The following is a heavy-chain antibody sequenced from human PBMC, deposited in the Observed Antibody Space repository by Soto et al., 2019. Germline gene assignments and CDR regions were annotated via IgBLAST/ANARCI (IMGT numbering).Heavy chain of an antibody. CDR3: ARRYGGTFDY. CDR2: IYYNGCT. D-gene: IGHD2-15*01. J-gene: IGHJ4*02. V-gene: IGHV4-59*08. Sequence: SETLSLTSTVSSDSISNYYCSWFRQPPGKGLEWIGYIYYNGCTSYNPSLKSRVTISVDTSKNQFSLKLSSVTAADTAVYYCARRYGGTFDYWGQGTLVTVSS. CDR1: SDSISNYY.